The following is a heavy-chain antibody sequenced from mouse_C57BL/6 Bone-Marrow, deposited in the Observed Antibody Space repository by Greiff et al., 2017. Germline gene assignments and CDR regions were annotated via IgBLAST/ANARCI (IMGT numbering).Heavy chain of an antibody. CDR1: GYTFTSYW. Sequence: QVQLQQPGAELVKPGASVKLSCKASGYTFTSYWMHWVKQRPGQGLEWIGMIHPNSGSTNYNEKFKSKATLTVDKSSSTAYMQLSSLTSEDSAVYYCARASSTVVATDWYFDVWGTGTTVTVSS. V-gene: IGHV1-64*01. CDR2: IHPNSGST. CDR3: ARASSTVVATDWYFDV. J-gene: IGHJ1*03. D-gene: IGHD1-1*01.